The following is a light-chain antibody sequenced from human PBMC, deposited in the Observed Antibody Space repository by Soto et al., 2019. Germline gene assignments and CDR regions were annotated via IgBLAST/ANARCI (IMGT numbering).Light chain of an antibody. CDR1: LSISTH. J-gene: IGKJ1*01. V-gene: IGKV3D-15*01. CDR3: HQYHLWPWT. CDR2: GAS. Sequence: EIVMTQSPATLSVSPGERATLSCRASLSISTHLAWYEQKPGQAPRLLIYGASTRATGIPARFSGSGSGTEFTLTISSLQSEDFAVYYCHQYHLWPWTFGQGTKVDSK.